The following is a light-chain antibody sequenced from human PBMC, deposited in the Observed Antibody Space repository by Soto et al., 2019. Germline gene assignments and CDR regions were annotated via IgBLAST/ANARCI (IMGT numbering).Light chain of an antibody. CDR3: CSYAGSRIYV. J-gene: IGLJ1*01. V-gene: IGLV2-23*01. Sequence: QSALTQPASVSGSPGQSITISCTGTSSDVGGYNLVSWYQQHPGKAPKLMIYEDTKRPSGVSNRFSGSKSGNTASLTISGLQAEDEADYYCCSYAGSRIYVFGTGTKVTVL. CDR2: EDT. CDR1: SSDVGGYNL.